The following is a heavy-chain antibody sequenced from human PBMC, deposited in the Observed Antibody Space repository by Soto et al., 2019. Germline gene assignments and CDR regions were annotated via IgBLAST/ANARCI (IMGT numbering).Heavy chain of an antibody. J-gene: IGHJ6*02. Sequence: GGSLRLSCAASGFTFSSYSMNLVRQAPGKGLEWVSYISSSSSTIYYADSVKGRFTISRDNAKNSLYLQMNSLRDEDTAVYYCARVGVTRRPRGYYYGMDVWGQGTTVTVSS. D-gene: IGHD2-21*02. V-gene: IGHV3-48*02. CDR3: ARVGVTRRPRGYYYGMDV. CDR1: GFTFSSYS. CDR2: ISSSSSTI.